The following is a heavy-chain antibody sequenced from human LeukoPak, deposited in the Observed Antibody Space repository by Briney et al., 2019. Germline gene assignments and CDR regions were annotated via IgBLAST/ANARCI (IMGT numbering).Heavy chain of an antibody. Sequence: PGGSLRHSCAASGFNLDDYPMHWVPQAPGKALELVSAIRGSDGRPYYADSVKGRFTIPRDNPENTLYLQMNSQRAEDTAVYYCAKDQPLKYYYGSGKYDYWGGGTLVSVSS. CDR3: AKDQPLKYYYGSGKYDY. CDR1: GFNLDDYP. V-gene: IGHV3-23*01. CDR2: IRGSDGRP. J-gene: IGHJ4*02. D-gene: IGHD3-10*01.